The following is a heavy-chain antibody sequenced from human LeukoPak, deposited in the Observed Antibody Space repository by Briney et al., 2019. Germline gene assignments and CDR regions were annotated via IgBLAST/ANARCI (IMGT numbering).Heavy chain of an antibody. D-gene: IGHD3-10*01. Sequence: GGSLRLSCAAPGFTFKNYWMTWVRQAPGKGLEWVANINQDGSEKYYVDSVKGRFTISRDNAKNSLYMQMNSLRAEDTAVYYCARDMYYGSGSPTADYWGQGTLVTVSS. CDR3: ARDMYYGSGSPTADY. J-gene: IGHJ4*02. CDR2: INQDGSEK. V-gene: IGHV3-7*04. CDR1: GFTFKNYW.